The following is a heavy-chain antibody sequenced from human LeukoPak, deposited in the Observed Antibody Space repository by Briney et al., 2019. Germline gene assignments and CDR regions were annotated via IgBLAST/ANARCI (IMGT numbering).Heavy chain of an antibody. Sequence: GESLKISCKGSGYSFTSYWIGWVRQMPGKGLEWMGIIYPGDSDTRYSPSFQGQVTISADKSISTAYLQWSSLKASDTAMYYCARTGPYYYGSFSNWFDPWGQGTLVTVSS. CDR3: ARTGPYYYGSFSNWFDP. CDR1: GYSFTSYW. V-gene: IGHV5-51*01. J-gene: IGHJ5*02. CDR2: IYPGDSDT. D-gene: IGHD3-10*01.